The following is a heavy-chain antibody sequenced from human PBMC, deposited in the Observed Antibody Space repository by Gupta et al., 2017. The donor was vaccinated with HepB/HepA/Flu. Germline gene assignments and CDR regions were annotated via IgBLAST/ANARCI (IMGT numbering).Heavy chain of an antibody. V-gene: IGHV3-48*03. Sequence: EVQLVESGGGLVQPGGSLRLSCAASGFTFSSYEMNWVRQAPGKGLEWVSYISSSGSTIYYADSVKGRFTISRDNAKNSLYLQMNSLRAEDTAVYYCARSSWIQFDYWGQGTLVTVSS. D-gene: IGHD5-12*01. CDR3: ARSSWIQFDY. CDR1: GFTFSSYE. CDR2: ISSSGSTI. J-gene: IGHJ4*02.